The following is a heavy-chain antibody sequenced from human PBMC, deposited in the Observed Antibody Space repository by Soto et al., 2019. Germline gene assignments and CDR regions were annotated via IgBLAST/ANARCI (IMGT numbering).Heavy chain of an antibody. D-gene: IGHD3-22*01. CDR3: ARDRNYYDSSGYPFDY. CDR1: RGTFSSYA. Sequence: QVQLVQSGAEVKKPGSSVKVSCKASRGTFSSYAISWVRQAPGQGLEWMGGIIPIFGTANYAQKFQGRVTITADESTSTAYMELSSLRSEDTAVYYCARDRNYYDSSGYPFDYWGQGTLVTVSS. V-gene: IGHV1-69*12. J-gene: IGHJ4*02. CDR2: IIPIFGTA.